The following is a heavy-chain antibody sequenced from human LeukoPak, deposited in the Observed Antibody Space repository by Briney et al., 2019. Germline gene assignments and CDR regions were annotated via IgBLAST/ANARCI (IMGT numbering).Heavy chain of an antibody. CDR1: GGSMNSYY. V-gene: IGHV4-59*12. CDR3: ARYGGNSYFDY. J-gene: IGHJ4*02. Sequence: SETLSLTCSVSGGSMNSYYWSWIRQSPGKGLEWIGYIYYSGSTNYNPSLKSRVTISVDRSKNQFSLKLSSVTAADTAVYYCARYGGNSYFDYWGQGTLVTVSS. D-gene: IGHD4-23*01. CDR2: IYYSGST.